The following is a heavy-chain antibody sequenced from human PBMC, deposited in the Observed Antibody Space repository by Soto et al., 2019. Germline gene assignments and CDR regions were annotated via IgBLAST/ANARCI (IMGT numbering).Heavy chain of an antibody. CDR1: GFTFSNAW. D-gene: IGHD4-17*01. J-gene: IGHJ4*02. CDR2: IKSKTDGGTT. CDR3: TTEGYGDYFRWSRALPRF. V-gene: IGHV3-15*07. Sequence: KPGGSLRLSCAASGFTFSNAWMNWVRQAPGKGLEWVGRIKSKTDGGTTDYAAPVKGRFTISRDDSKNTLYLQMNSLKTEDTAVYYCTTEGYGDYFRWSRALPRFWGQGTLVTVSS.